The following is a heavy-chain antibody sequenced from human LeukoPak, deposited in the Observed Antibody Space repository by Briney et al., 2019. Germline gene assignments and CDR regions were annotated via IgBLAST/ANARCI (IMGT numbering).Heavy chain of an antibody. CDR2: ISSSGSTI. D-gene: IGHD3-22*01. CDR3: ARARDIWVISYFDY. CDR1: GFTFSDYY. V-gene: IGHV3-11*04. Sequence: GGSLTLSCAASGFTFSDYYMSWIRQAPGKGLEWVSYISSSGSTIYYADSVKGRFTISRDNAKNSLYLHMNSPRAEDTAVYYCARARDIWVISYFDYWGQGTLVAVSS. J-gene: IGHJ4*02.